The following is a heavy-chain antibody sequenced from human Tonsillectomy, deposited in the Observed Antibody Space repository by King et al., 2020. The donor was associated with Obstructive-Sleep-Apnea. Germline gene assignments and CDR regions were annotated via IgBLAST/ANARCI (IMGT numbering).Heavy chain of an antibody. V-gene: IGHV3-48*04. CDR3: ARDSGDSGYDSRPI. CDR1: GFTFSSYS. J-gene: IGHJ4*02. Sequence: VQLVESGGGLVQPGGSLRLSCAASGFTFSSYSMNWVRQAPGKGLEWVSYITSSSNTIYYADSVRGRFTISRDNAKNSLYLQMNSLRAEDTAVYYCARDSGDSGYDSRPIWRQGLLVTVSS. CDR2: ITSSSNTI. D-gene: IGHD5-12*01.